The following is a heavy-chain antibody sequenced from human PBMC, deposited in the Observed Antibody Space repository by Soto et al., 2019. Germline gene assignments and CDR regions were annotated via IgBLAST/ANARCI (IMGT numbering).Heavy chain of an antibody. J-gene: IGHJ4*02. CDR3: ATYHDDYGDYA. CDR1: GYTLTYLS. V-gene: IGHV1-24*01. CDR2: FDPEDGET. Sequence: ASVKVSYKVSGYTLTYLSMHWVRQAPGKGLEWMGGFDPEDGETIYAQKFQGRVTMTEDTSTDTAYMELSSLRSEDTAVYYCATYHDDYGDYAWGQGTLVTVSS. D-gene: IGHD4-17*01.